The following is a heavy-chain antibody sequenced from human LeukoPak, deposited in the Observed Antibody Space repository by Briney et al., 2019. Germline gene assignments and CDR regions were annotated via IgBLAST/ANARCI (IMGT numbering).Heavy chain of an antibody. V-gene: IGHV4-59*01. CDR2: IYYSGST. J-gene: IGHJ5*02. CDR3: ARQPKAYNWFDP. CDR1: GGSISSYY. Sequence: SETLSLTCTVSGGSISSYYWSWIRQPPGKGLEWIGYIYYSGSTNYNPSLKSRVTISVDTSKNQFSLKLSSVTAADTAVYYCARQPKAYNWFDPWGQGTLVTVSS.